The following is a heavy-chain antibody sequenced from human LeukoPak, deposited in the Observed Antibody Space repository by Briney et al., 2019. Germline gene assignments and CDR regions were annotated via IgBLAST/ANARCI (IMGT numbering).Heavy chain of an antibody. V-gene: IGHV3-74*01. CDR3: ARELTGYYRGDAFDI. J-gene: IGHJ3*02. CDR1: GFTFSKYW. CDR2: VNSDGSST. Sequence: QPGGSLRLSCAVSGFTFSKYWMHWVRQAPGKGPVWGARVNSDGSSTSHADSVKGRFTISRDNAKNSLYLQMNSLRAEDTAVYYCARELTGYYRGDAFDIWGQGTMVTVSS. D-gene: IGHD3-9*01.